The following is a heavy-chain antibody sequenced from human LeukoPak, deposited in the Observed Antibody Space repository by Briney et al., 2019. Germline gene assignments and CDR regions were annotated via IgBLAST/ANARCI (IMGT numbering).Heavy chain of an antibody. CDR1: GGTFSSYA. J-gene: IGHJ4*02. Sequence: ASVKVSCKASGGTFSSYAISWVRQAPGQGLEWMGRIIPILGIANYAQKFQGRVTITADKSTSTAYMELSSLRSEDTAVYYCARERITMVRGQKVFDYWGQGTLVTVSS. D-gene: IGHD3-10*01. CDR2: IIPILGIA. V-gene: IGHV1-69*04. CDR3: ARERITMVRGQKVFDY.